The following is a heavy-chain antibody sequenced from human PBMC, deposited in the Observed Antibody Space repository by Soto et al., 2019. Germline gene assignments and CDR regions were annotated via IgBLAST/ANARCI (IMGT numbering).Heavy chain of an antibody. Sequence: EVQLLDSGGGLVQPGGSLRLSCAGSAFTFSNYALTWVRQGPGKGLEWVSGISGSGGRSYYADSVKGRFTISRDNSKSTLYLQMNSLRAEDTAVYYCAKAYFVWSSEQPYYFDYWGQGTLVTVSS. V-gene: IGHV3-23*01. CDR1: AFTFSNYA. D-gene: IGHD3-16*01. CDR2: ISGSGGRS. J-gene: IGHJ4*02. CDR3: AKAYFVWSSEQPYYFDY.